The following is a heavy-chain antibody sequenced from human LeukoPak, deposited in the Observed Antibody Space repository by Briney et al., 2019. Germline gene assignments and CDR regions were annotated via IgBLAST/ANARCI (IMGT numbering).Heavy chain of an antibody. J-gene: IGHJ4*01. CDR2: TKNRANSYTT. CDR3: VASIISPSNY. V-gene: IGHV3-72*01. CDR1: GFTFSEHY. D-gene: IGHD3-10*01. Sequence: GGSLRLSCATSGFTFSEHYLGWVRQAPGKGLEWVGRTKNRANSYTTEYAASVKGRFTISRDDSKNSLRLQMNSLKTEDTAIYYCVASIISPSNYWGLGTLVTVSS.